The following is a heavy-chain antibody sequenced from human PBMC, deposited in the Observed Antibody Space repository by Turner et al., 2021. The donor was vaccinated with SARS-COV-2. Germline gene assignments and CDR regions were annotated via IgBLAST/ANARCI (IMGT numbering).Heavy chain of an antibody. V-gene: IGHV1-8*03. Sequence: VQQVQSGTEVKKPGASVKVSCKAFGYTFTRDDINWVRQATGQGLEWMGWMNPNSGNTVYAQKFQGRVTITRNTSISTAYMELSSLRSEDTAVYYCARVGVGATEYMDVLGKGTTVTVSS. CDR3: ARVGVGATEYMDV. CDR2: MNPNSGNT. CDR1: GYTFTRDD. D-gene: IGHD1-26*01. J-gene: IGHJ6*03.